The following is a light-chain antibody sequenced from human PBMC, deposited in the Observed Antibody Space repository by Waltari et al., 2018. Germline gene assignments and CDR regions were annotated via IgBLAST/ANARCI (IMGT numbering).Light chain of an antibody. V-gene: IGLV1-47*01. Sequence: QSVMTQPPSASGTPGQRVTISCSGRNPNIGNNHVSWYQQLPGAAPKLLIYRNNQRPSGVPDRFSVSKSGTSASLAISGLRSEDEGDYYCGGWDDSLNGWVFGGGTKLTVL. CDR3: GGWDDSLNGWV. CDR2: RNN. CDR1: NPNIGNNH. J-gene: IGLJ3*02.